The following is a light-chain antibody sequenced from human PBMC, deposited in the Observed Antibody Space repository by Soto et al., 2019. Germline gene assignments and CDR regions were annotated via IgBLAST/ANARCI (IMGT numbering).Light chain of an antibody. J-gene: IGKJ4*01. CDR3: QESYISPAVS. CDR2: ATS. Sequence: DIQMTQAPGSRSASLGDRVTITCRASQNIDNYLNWYQQKPGKAPKLLIYATSTLQSGVPSRFSGSGSGTEFTLTISSLQAEDFATYFCQESYISPAVSFGGGTKVDIK. CDR1: QNIDNY. V-gene: IGKV1-39*01.